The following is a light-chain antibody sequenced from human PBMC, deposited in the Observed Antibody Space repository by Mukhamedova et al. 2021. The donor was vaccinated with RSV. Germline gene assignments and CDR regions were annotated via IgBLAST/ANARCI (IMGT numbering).Light chain of an antibody. CDR1: SSNIGSNY. CDR3: AAWDDSLSGHWV. V-gene: IGLV1-47*01. CDR2: RNN. Sequence: GSSSNIGSNYVYWYQQLPGTAPKLLIYRNNQRPSGVPDRFSGSESGTSASLAISGLRSEDEADYYCAAWDDSLSGHWVFGGGTKLT. J-gene: IGLJ3*02.